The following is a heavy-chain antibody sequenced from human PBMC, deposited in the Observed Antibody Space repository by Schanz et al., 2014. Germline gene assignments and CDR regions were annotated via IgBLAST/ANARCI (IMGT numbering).Heavy chain of an antibody. CDR2: ISGSGGST. Sequence: EVQLLESGGGLVQPGGSLRLSCAASGFTFSSYAMSWVRQAPGKGLEWVSAISGSGGSTYYADSVKGRFIISRDNSKNNSKNTLYVQMNSLRAEDTAVYYCARDRGSAVGYQYYGMDVWGQGTTVTVSS. CDR1: GFTFSSYA. D-gene: IGHD3-22*01. CDR3: ARDRGSAVGYQYYGMDV. V-gene: IGHV3-23*01. J-gene: IGHJ6*02.